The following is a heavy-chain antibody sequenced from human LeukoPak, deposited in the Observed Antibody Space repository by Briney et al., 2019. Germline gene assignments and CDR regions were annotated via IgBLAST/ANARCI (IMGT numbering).Heavy chain of an antibody. J-gene: IGHJ4*02. V-gene: IGHV3-23*03. CDR1: GFTFTTYS. D-gene: IGHD1-7*01. Sequence: PGGSLRLSCAASGFTFTTYSMAWVRQAPGKGLERVSTVNPGGTLTYYTDSVKGRFTISRDNSRNTVFLQMNSLRVEDTAIYYCAKDRAGTPWADWGQGTLVTVSS. CDR2: VNPGGTLT. CDR3: AKDRAGTPWAD.